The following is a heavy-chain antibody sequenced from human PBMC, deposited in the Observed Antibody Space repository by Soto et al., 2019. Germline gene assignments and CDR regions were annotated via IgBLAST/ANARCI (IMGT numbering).Heavy chain of an antibody. Sequence: AVGSLRLSCAVSGFTFSSYAMHWVRQAPGKGLEWVAVISYGGSNKYYADSLKGRFTISRDNSKNTLYLQMNRLRADDTAVYYCARDVESGSSQYYYFYYDMDVWGQGTTVTVSS. V-gene: IGHV3-30-3*01. CDR1: GFTFSSYA. CDR2: ISYGGSNK. J-gene: IGHJ6*02. D-gene: IGHD1-26*01. CDR3: ARDVESGSSQYYYFYYDMDV.